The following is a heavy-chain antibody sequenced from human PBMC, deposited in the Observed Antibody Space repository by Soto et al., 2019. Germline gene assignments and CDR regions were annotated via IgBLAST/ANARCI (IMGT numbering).Heavy chain of an antibody. J-gene: IGHJ4*02. D-gene: IGHD3-22*01. CDR1: GYSFTNSW. CDR3: ARQAPNYYDSSGYPDY. CDR2: IYPGDSDT. Sequence: EVQLVQSGAAVKKPGESLKISCKGSGYSFTNSWIAWVRQMPGKGLEWMGIIYPGDSDTRYSPSFQGQVTISADKSITTADLQWSSLRASDTAMYYCARQAPNYYDSSGYPDYWGQGTLVTVSS. V-gene: IGHV5-51*01.